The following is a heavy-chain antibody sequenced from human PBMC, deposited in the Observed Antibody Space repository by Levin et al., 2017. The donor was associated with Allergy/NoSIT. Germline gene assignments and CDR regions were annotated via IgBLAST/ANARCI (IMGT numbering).Heavy chain of an antibody. CDR2: IYYSGST. D-gene: IGHD3-10*01. CDR1: GGSISSSSYY. Sequence: PSETLSLTCTVSGGSISSSSYYWGWIRQPPGTGLEWIGSIYYSGSTYYNPSLKSRVTISVDTPKNQFSLKLSSVTAADSAVYYCARPSITMIRGANWYFDLWGRGTLVTVSS. CDR3: ARPSITMIRGANWYFDL. V-gene: IGHV4-39*01. J-gene: IGHJ2*01.